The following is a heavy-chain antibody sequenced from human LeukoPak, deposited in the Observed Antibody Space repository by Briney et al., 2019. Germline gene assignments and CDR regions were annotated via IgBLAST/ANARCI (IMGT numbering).Heavy chain of an antibody. Sequence: GGSLRLSCAASGFTFSSYAMHWVRQAPGKGLEWVAVISYDGSNKYYAGSVKGRFTISRDNSKNTLYLQMNSLRAEDTAVYYCARVGSYSFDYWGQGTLVTVSS. CDR3: ARVGSYSFDY. CDR1: GFTFSSYA. J-gene: IGHJ4*02. V-gene: IGHV3-30-3*01. D-gene: IGHD1-26*01. CDR2: ISYDGSNK.